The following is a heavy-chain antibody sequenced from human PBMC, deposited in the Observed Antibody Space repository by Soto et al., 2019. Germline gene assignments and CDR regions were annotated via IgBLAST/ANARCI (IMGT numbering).Heavy chain of an antibody. CDR3: ARTPTRYSSGWRFDY. CDR1: GFTFSSYG. CDR2: IWYDGSNK. V-gene: IGHV3-33*01. D-gene: IGHD6-19*01. Sequence: QVQLVESGGGVVQPGRSLRLSCAASGFTFSSYGMHWVRQAPGKGLEWVAVIWYDGSNKYYADSVKGRFTISRDNSKNTLYLQMNSLRAEDTAVYYCARTPTRYSSGWRFDYWGQGTLVTVSS. J-gene: IGHJ4*02.